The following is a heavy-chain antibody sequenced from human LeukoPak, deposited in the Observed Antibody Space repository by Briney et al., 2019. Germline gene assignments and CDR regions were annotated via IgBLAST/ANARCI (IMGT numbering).Heavy chain of an antibody. Sequence: SGVSLRFTCAASAFTFNSYSMNWLRHAPGMGLEWVTSISSISSYIYYADSVKGRFTISRDNAKNSLYLQMNSLRAEDTATYYCATYRQIQVPFEFWGQGTLVTVSS. CDR2: ISSISSYI. J-gene: IGHJ4*02. D-gene: IGHD5-18*01. CDR3: ATYRQIQVPFEF. CDR1: AFTFNSYS. V-gene: IGHV3-21*04.